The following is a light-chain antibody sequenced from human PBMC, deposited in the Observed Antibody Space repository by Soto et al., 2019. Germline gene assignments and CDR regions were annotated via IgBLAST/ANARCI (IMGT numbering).Light chain of an antibody. CDR1: QSVSSN. V-gene: IGKV3-15*01. Sequence: EIVMTQSPATLSVSPGERATLSCRASQSVSSNLAWYQQKPGQAPRLLIYGASTSAPGIPARFSGSGSGTESTLTISSLQSEAFAVYYCQQYNNWPPLTFGGGTKVEIK. CDR2: GAS. CDR3: QQYNNWPPLT. J-gene: IGKJ4*01.